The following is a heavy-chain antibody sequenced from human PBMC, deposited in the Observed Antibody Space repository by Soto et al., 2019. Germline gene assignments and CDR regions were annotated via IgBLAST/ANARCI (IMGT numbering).Heavy chain of an antibody. J-gene: IGHJ3*02. Sequence: ASVKVSCKASGGTFSSYAISWVRQAPGQGLEWMGGIIPIFGTANYAQKFQGRVTITADESTSTAYMELSSLRSEDTAVYYCARSPFAGSDAFDIWGQGTMVTVSS. V-gene: IGHV1-69*13. CDR2: IIPIFGTA. CDR1: GGTFSSYA. CDR3: ARSPFAGSDAFDI. D-gene: IGHD1-1*01.